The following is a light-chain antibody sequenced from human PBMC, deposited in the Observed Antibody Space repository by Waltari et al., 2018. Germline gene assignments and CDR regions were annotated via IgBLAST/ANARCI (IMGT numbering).Light chain of an antibody. V-gene: IGKV1-5*03. CDR2: KTS. J-gene: IGKJ3*01. Sequence: DIQMTQSPSTLSASVGDRVTITCRASQNISNWLAWYQPKPGKAPKVLIYKTSILETGVPSRFGGSGSGTEFTLTISSLQPDDFATYSCQHYDYYSPFTFGPGTTVDIK. CDR1: QNISNW. CDR3: QHYDYYSPFT.